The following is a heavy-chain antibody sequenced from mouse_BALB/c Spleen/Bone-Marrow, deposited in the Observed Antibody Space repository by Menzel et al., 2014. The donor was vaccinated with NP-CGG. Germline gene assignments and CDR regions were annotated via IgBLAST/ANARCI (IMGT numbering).Heavy chain of an antibody. D-gene: IGHD2-4*01. J-gene: IGHJ2*01. V-gene: IGHV14-3*02. Sequence: VQLQQSGAELVKPGASVKLSCTASGFNIKDTYMHWVKQRPEQGLEWIGRIDPANGNTKYDPKFQGKATITADTSSNTAYLQLSSLTSEDIAVYYCARYDYGVYFDYWGQGTTLTVSS. CDR1: GFNIKDTY. CDR3: ARYDYGVYFDY. CDR2: IDPANGNT.